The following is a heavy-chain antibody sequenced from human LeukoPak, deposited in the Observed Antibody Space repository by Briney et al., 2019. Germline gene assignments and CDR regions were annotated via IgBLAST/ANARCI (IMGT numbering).Heavy chain of an antibody. CDR2: INHSGST. Sequence: SETLSLTCAVYGGSFSGYCWSWIRQPPGKGLEWIGEINHSGSTNNNPSLKSRVTISVDTSKNQFSLKLSSVTAADTAMYYCARGGFGSGWSYFDYWGQGTLVTVSS. D-gene: IGHD6-19*01. J-gene: IGHJ4*02. CDR1: GGSFSGYC. CDR3: ARGGFGSGWSYFDY. V-gene: IGHV4-34*01.